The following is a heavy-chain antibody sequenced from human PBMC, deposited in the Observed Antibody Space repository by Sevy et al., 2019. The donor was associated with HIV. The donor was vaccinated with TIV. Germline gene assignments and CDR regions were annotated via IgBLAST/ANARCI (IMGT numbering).Heavy chain of an antibody. CDR3: ARVTHYGSGSYYLDY. Sequence: SETLSLTCTVSGGSISSYYWSWIRQPPGKGLEWIGYIYYSGSTNYNPSLKSRVTISVDTSKNQFSLKLSSVTAADTAVYYCARVTHYGSGSYYLDYWGPGTLVTVSS. CDR2: IYYSGST. J-gene: IGHJ4*02. V-gene: IGHV4-59*01. D-gene: IGHD3-10*01. CDR1: GGSISSYY.